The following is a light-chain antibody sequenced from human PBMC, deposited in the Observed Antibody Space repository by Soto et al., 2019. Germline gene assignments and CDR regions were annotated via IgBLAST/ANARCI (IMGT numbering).Light chain of an antibody. Sequence: EIVLTQSPCTLSLSPGERATLSCRASQSVSSIYLAWYQQKPGQAPRLLIFAASSRASGIPDRFSGSGSGTDFTLTISRLEPEDFALFYCQYHGSSPITFGQGTRLEIK. CDR2: AAS. CDR3: QYHGSSPIT. J-gene: IGKJ5*01. CDR1: QSVSSIY. V-gene: IGKV3-20*01.